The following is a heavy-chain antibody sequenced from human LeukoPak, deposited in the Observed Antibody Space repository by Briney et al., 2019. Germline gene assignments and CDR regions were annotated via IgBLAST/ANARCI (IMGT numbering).Heavy chain of an antibody. J-gene: IGHJ4*02. CDR3: ARDLRDIVVVPAAKQGPFDY. CDR1: GYTFTSYG. CDR2: ISAYNGNT. Sequence: SVTVSCKASGYTFTSYGISWVRQAPGQGLEWMGWISAYNGNTNYAQKLQGRVTMTTETSTSTAYMELRSLRSDDTAVYYCARDLRDIVVVPAAKQGPFDYWGQGTLVTVSS. V-gene: IGHV1-18*04. D-gene: IGHD2-2*01.